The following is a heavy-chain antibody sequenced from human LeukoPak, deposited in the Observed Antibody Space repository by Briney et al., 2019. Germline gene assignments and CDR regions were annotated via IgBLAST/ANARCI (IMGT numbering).Heavy chain of an antibody. CDR3: AKASLELDEEYYYYYYMDV. Sequence: PGGSLRLSCAASKFTFSTYSMHWVRQAPGRGLEWVAVISNDGSHKYYADSVKGRFTISRDNSKNTLYLQMNSLRAEDTAVYYCAKASLELDEEYYYYYYMDVWGKGTTVTVSS. V-gene: IGHV3-30*04. CDR2: ISNDGSHK. D-gene: IGHD1-7*01. J-gene: IGHJ6*03. CDR1: KFTFSTYS.